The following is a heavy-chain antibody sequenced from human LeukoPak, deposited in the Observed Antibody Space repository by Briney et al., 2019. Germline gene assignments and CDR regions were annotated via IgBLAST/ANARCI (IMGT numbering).Heavy chain of an antibody. CDR3: ARDPQRVICSGGSCHYKNWFDP. Sequence: ASVKVSCKASGYTFTSYYMHWVRQAPGQGLEWMGIINPSGGSTSYAQKFQGRVTMTRDMSTSTVYMELSSLRSEDTAVYYCARDPQRVICSGGSCHYKNWFDPWGQGTLVTVSS. V-gene: IGHV1-46*01. CDR1: GYTFTSYY. CDR2: INPSGGST. J-gene: IGHJ5*02. D-gene: IGHD2-15*01.